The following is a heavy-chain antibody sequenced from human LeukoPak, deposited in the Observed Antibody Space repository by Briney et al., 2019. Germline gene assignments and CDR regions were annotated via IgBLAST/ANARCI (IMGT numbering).Heavy chain of an antibody. CDR2: IYYSGST. CDR3: ARAPYSSGWYGDAFDI. D-gene: IGHD6-19*01. J-gene: IGHJ3*02. V-gene: IGHV4-31*02. Sequence: SWVRQHPGKGLEWIGFIYYSGSTYYNPSLRSRVTISVGTSKNQFSLKLGSVTAADTAVYYCARAPYSSGWYGDAFDIWGQGTMVTVSS.